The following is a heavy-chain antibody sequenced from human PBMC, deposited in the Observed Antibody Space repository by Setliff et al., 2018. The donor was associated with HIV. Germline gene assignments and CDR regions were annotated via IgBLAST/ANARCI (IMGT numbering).Heavy chain of an antibody. J-gene: IGHJ4*02. CDR3: ATVFYYNSESYSLDY. D-gene: IGHD3-10*01. V-gene: IGHV1-18*01. CDR1: GYTFSNYG. CDR2: ISANNGNT. Sequence: ASVKVSCKASGYTFSNYGITWVRQAPGQGLEWMGWISANNGNTNHAQNLKGRITMTADTSTSTAYMELSSLRSDDTAVYYCATVFYYNSESYSLDYWGQGMLVTVSS.